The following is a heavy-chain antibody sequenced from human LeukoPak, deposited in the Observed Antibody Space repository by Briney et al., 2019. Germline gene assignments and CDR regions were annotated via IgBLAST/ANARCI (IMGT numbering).Heavy chain of an antibody. D-gene: IGHD3-22*01. V-gene: IGHV3-7*01. J-gene: IGHJ3*02. CDR3: AREGGYYDSGYREDAFDI. CDR2: IKQGESEI. Sequence: SGGSLRLSCAASGFTFSSYWMSWVRQAPGKGLEWVANIKQGESEISYVDSVKGRFTISRDNAKNSLYLQMNSLRAEDTAVYYCAREGGYYDSGYREDAFDIWGQGTMVTVSS. CDR1: GFTFSSYW.